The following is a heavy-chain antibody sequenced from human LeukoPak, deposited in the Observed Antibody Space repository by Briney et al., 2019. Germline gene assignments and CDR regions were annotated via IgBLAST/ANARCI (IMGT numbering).Heavy chain of an antibody. CDR3: AKDIGRAVAGTAF. V-gene: IGHV3-9*01. CDR1: GFTFDDYA. CDR2: ISWNSGSI. Sequence: GGSLRLSCAASGFTFDDYAMHWVRQAPGKGLEWVSGISWNSGSIGYADSVKGRFTISRDNAKNSLYLQMNSLRAEDTALYYCAKDIGRAVAGTAFWGQGTLVTVSS. D-gene: IGHD6-19*01. J-gene: IGHJ4*02.